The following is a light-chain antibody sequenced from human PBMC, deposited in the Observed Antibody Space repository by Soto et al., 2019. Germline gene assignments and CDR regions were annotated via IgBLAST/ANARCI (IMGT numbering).Light chain of an antibody. CDR3: QQYGSSPRT. CDR2: GAS. V-gene: IGKV3-20*01. Sequence: EVVLTRSPGTLPLSPGERVTLSCRASQSVSNNLAWYQQPPGQAPSLLIYGASRRETGIPELFSGSGAGTECTRTISRLEPEDFAVDYCQQYGSSPRTFGQGTKVDIK. CDR1: QSVSNN. J-gene: IGKJ1*01.